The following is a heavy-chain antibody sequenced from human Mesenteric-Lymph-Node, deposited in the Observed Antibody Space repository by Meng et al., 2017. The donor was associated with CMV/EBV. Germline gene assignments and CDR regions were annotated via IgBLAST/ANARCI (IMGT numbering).Heavy chain of an antibody. Sequence: YLRLSCAASGFTFRSYWMSWVRQAPGKGLEWVAYIKQDGNEKYYVDSVKGRFTISRGNAKNSLSLQMNSLRVEDTAVYYCAREPAPTLIGVVTIRYYYYGMDVWGQGTTVTVSS. CDR3: AREPAPTLIGVVTIRYYYYGMDV. D-gene: IGHD3-3*01. CDR2: IKQDGNEK. CDR1: GFTFRSYW. J-gene: IGHJ6*02. V-gene: IGHV3-7*03.